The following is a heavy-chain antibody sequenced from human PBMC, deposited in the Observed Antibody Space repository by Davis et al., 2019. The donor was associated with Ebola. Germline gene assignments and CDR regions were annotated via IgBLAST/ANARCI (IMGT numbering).Heavy chain of an antibody. CDR2: INHSGST. D-gene: IGHD3-3*01. CDR1: GGSFSGYY. J-gene: IGHJ6*03. CDR3: ARRFWSGYYPPYYYYMDV. V-gene: IGHV4-34*01. Sequence: PSETLSLTCAVYGGSFSGYYWSWIRQPPGKGLEWIGEINHSGSTNYNPSLKSRVTISVDTSKNQFSLKLSSVTAADTAVYYCARRFWSGYYPPYYYYMDVWGKGTTVTVSS.